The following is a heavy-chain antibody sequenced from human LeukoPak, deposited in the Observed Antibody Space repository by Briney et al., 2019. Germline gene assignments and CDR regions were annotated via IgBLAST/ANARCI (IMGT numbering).Heavy chain of an antibody. J-gene: IGHJ6*02. V-gene: IGHV1-69*13. CDR1: GGTFSSYA. CDR3: ARGRLKSPRTIYYYYGMDV. Sequence: ASVKVSCKASGGTFSSYAISWVRQAPGQGLEWMGGIIPIFGTANYAQKFQGRVTITADESTSTAYMELSSLRSEDTAVYYCARGRLKSPRTIYYYYGMDVWGQGTTVTVSS. CDR2: IIPIFGTA. D-gene: IGHD2-2*01.